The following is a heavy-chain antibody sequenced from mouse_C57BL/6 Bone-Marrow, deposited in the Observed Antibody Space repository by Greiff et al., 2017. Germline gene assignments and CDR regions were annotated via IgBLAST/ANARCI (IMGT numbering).Heavy chain of an antibody. J-gene: IGHJ1*03. CDR2: IDPSDSYT. CDR3: AREGYGFWDFDV. V-gene: IGHV1-69*01. D-gene: IGHD1-2*01. CDR1: GYTFTSYW. Sequence: VQLQQPGAELVMPGASVKLSCKASGYTFTSYWMHWVKQRPGHGLEWIGEIDPSDSYTNYNQKFKGKSTLTVDKSSSTAYMQLSSLTSEYSAVYYCAREGYGFWDFDVWGRGTTVTVSS.